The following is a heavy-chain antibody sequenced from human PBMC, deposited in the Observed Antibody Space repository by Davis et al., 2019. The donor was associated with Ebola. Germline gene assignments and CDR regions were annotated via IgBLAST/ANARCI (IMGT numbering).Heavy chain of an antibody. CDR3: VRFGRGAY. CDR2: IYDSGRT. CDR1: DGSISSHY. Sequence: PSETLSLTCSFSDGSISSHYWNWIRQPPGKGLEWLGIIYDSGRTNYNPSLKSRVIISADTSKNQFSLNLRSVTAADTAVYYCVRFGRGAYWGQGTLVTVSS. V-gene: IGHV4-59*11. J-gene: IGHJ4*02. D-gene: IGHD3-16*01.